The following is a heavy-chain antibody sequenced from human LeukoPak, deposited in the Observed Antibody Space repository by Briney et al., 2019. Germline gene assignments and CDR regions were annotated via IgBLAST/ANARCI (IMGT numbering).Heavy chain of an antibody. Sequence: ASVKVSCKASGYSFTSHYMHWVRQAPGQGLEWMGIINPSGGSTSYAQKFQGRVTMTRDMSTSTVYMELSSLRSEDTAVYYCARAPSGYCSGGSCSTDLDYWGQGALVTVSS. CDR1: GYSFTSHY. CDR2: INPSGGST. CDR3: ARAPSGYCSGGSCSTDLDY. D-gene: IGHD2-15*01. V-gene: IGHV1-46*01. J-gene: IGHJ4*02.